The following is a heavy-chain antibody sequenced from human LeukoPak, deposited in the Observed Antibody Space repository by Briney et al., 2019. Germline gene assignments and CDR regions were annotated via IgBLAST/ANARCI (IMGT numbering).Heavy chain of an antibody. J-gene: IGHJ4*02. CDR3: SRDGFPSIVHTAMVRGGGFDY. CDR1: GFTFNSYS. Sequence: GGSLRLSCAASGFTFNSYSMNWVRQAPGKGLEGVSSISGSNSYIYYADSMKGRFTISRDNAKNSLYLQMNSLKAEENAVYYLSRDGFPSIVHTAMVRGGGFDYWGQGTLVTVSS. V-gene: IGHV3-21*01. CDR2: ISGSNSYI. D-gene: IGHD5-18*01.